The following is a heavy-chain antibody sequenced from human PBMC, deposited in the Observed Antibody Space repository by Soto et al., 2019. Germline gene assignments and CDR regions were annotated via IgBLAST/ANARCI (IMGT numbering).Heavy chain of an antibody. J-gene: IGHJ6*02. CDR1: GFTFSGSS. CDR2: ISSSSSYI. CDR3: ARVKDACSSTSCYTDYYYYGMDV. D-gene: IGHD2-2*02. Sequence: GGSLRLSCAASGFTFSGSSMHWVRQASGKGLEWVSSISSSSSYIYYADSVKGRFTISRDNAKNSLYLQMNSLRAEDTAVYYCARVKDACSSTSCYTDYYYYGMDVWGQGTTVTVSS. V-gene: IGHV3-21*01.